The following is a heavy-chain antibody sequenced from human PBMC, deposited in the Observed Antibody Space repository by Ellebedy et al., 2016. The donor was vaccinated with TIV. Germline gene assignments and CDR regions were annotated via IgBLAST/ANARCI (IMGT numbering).Heavy chain of an antibody. CDR1: GDTFTSYY. V-gene: IGHV1-46*01. J-gene: IGHJ4*02. D-gene: IGHD5-12*01. Sequence: AASVKVSCKASGDTFTSYYIHWVRQAPGQGLEWMGLITPVTRTARYAQKFQGRVTMTRDTSTSTVYMELTSLTSEDTSMFYCARTAVATIEYWGQGTLVTVSS. CDR2: ITPVTRTA. CDR3: ARTAVATIEY.